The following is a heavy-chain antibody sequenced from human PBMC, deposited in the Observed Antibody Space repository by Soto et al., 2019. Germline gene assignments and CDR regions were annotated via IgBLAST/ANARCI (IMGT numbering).Heavy chain of an antibody. D-gene: IGHD5-12*01. CDR1: GDSISSFS. CDR2: LYTSGST. Sequence: TLRLTCTVSGDSISSFSWSWIRQVAGKGLELIGRLYTSGSTKYSPSLKSRVTMSVDASKNQFSMRLSSVTAADTAVYYCRGYSDYDSDCIDVGGEGT. CDR3: RGYSDYDSDCIDV. J-gene: IGHJ6*02. V-gene: IGHV4-4*07.